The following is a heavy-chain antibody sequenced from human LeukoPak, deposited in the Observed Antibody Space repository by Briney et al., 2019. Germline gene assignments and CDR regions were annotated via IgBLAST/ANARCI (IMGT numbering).Heavy chain of an antibody. CDR1: GFSFSNYW. D-gene: IGHD6-13*01. CDR2: IKTDGSET. V-gene: IGHV3-7*01. CDR3: AREMYSSSWYYFDY. Sequence: PGGSLRLSCAASGFSFSNYWMDWVRQAPGKGLACVANIKTDGSETYYVDSVKGRFTISRDNAKNSLFLQMNSLRDEDTAVYYCAREMYSSSWYYFDYWGQGTLVTVSS. J-gene: IGHJ4*02.